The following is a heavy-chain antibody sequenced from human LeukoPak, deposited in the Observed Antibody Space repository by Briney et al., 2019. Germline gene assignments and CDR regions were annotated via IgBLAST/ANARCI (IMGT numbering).Heavy chain of an antibody. CDR3: ARAVGSGSFQTYYYYMDV. J-gene: IGHJ6*03. Sequence: SETLCLTCTVSGGSISSYYWSWIRQPAGKGLEWIGRIYTSGSTNYNPSLKSRVTMSVDTSKNQFSLKLSSVTAADTAVYYCARAVGSGSFQTYYYYMDVWGKGTTVTISS. CDR2: IYTSGST. V-gene: IGHV4-4*07. CDR1: GGSISSYY. D-gene: IGHD3-10*01.